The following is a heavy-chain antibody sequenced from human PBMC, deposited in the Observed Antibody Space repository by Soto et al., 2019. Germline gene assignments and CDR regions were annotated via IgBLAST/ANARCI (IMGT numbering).Heavy chain of an antibody. J-gene: IGHJ5*02. CDR1: GFTFDDYA. D-gene: IGHD3-22*01. V-gene: IGHV3-9*01. Sequence: EVQLVESGGGLVQPGRSLRLSCAASGFTFDDYAMHWVRQDPGKGLEWVSGISWNSGSIGYADSVKGRFTISRDNAKNSLYLQMNSLRAEDTALYYCAKDITGEVVAWGQGTLVTVSS. CDR2: ISWNSGSI. CDR3: AKDITGEVVA.